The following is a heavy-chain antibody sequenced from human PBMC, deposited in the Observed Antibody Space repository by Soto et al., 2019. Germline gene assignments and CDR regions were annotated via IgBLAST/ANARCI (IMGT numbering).Heavy chain of an antibody. Sequence: ASVKVSCKASGGTFSSYAISWVRQAPGRGLEWMGGIIPIFGTANYAQKFQGRVTITADESTSTAYMELSSLRSEDTAVYYCARTAVVVAANYYYYGRDVWGQGTTVTVSS. CDR2: IIPIFGTA. CDR3: ARTAVVVAANYYYYGRDV. D-gene: IGHD2-15*01. V-gene: IGHV1-69*13. J-gene: IGHJ6*02. CDR1: GGTFSSYA.